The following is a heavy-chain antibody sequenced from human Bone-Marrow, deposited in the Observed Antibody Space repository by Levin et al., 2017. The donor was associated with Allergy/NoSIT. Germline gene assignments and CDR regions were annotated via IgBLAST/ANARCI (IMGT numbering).Heavy chain of an antibody. Sequence: GESLKISCAASGFTFSSYWMHWVRQAPGKGLVWVSLIKSDGSSTSYVDSVKGRFTIPRDNAKNILYLQMNSLRVEDTAVYYCATRDLGNEFDIWGQGTMVTVSS. V-gene: IGHV3-74*01. CDR1: GFTFSSYW. CDR3: ATRDLGNEFDI. CDR2: IKSDGSST. D-gene: IGHD1-26*01. J-gene: IGHJ3*02.